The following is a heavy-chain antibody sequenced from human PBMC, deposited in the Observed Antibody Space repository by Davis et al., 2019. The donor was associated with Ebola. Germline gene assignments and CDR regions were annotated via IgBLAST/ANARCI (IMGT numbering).Heavy chain of an antibody. D-gene: IGHD3-9*01. Sequence: ASVKVSCKASGYTFTGYYMHWVRQAPGQGLEWMGWINPNSGDTNYAQKFQGRVTMTRDTSISTAYMELSRLRSDDTAVYYCARAPTNYDILTGYQTGGMDVWGQGTTVTVSS. CDR2: INPNSGDT. CDR3: ARAPTNYDILTGYQTGGMDV. J-gene: IGHJ6*02. V-gene: IGHV1-2*02. CDR1: GYTFTGYY.